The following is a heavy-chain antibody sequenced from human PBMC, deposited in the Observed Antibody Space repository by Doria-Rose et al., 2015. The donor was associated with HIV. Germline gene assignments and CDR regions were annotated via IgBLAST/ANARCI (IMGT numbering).Heavy chain of an antibody. V-gene: IGHV2-26*01. J-gene: IGHJ4*02. CDR3: ARIKSSRWYHKYYFDF. CDR1: GVSLSSPGMG. CDR2: IFSDNER. Sequence: SGPVLVKPTETLTLTCTVSGVSLSSPGMGVSWICQPPGKALEWLANIFSDNERSYKTSLNSRLTISRGTSKSQVVLTMTDMDPVDTATYYCARIKSSRWYHKYYFDFWGQGTLVIVSA. D-gene: IGHD6-13*01.